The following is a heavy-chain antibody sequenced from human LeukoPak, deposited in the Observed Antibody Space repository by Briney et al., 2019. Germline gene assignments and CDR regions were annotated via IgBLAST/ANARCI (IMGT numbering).Heavy chain of an antibody. J-gene: IGHJ6*03. CDR3: ARDRAIVVVTRAPGLYYYYMDV. Sequence: SETLSLTCTVSGGSISSYYWSWIRQPAGKGLEWIGRIYTSGSTNYNPSLKGRVTMSLDTSKNQFSLKLSSVTAADTAVYYCARDRAIVVVTRAPGLYYYYMDVWGRGTTVTVSS. CDR1: GGSISSYY. CDR2: IYTSGST. V-gene: IGHV4-4*07. D-gene: IGHD3-22*01.